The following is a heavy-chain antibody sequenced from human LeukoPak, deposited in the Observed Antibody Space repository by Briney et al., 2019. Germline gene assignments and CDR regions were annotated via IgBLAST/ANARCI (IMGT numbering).Heavy chain of an antibody. D-gene: IGHD4-11*01. CDR2: IVPIFGTA. V-gene: IGHV1-69*13. CDR1: GGTFSSYA. CDR3: ARESMTTVTTGFDP. Sequence: SVKVSCKAFGGTFSSYAISWVRQAPGQGLEWMGGIVPIFGTANYAQKFQGRVTITADESTSTAYMELSSLRSEDTAVYYCARESMTTVTTGFDPWGQGTLVTVSS. J-gene: IGHJ5*02.